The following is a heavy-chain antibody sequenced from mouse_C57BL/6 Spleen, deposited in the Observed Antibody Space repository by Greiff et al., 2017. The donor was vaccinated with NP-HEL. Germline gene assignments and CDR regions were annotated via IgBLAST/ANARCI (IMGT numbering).Heavy chain of an antibody. Sequence: QVQLQQPGAELVKPGASVKLSCKASGYTFTSYWMHWVKQRPGQGLEWIGMIHPNSGSTNYNEKFKSKATLTVDKSSSTAYMQLSSLTSEDSAVYYCARDYYGSLYYCDYWGQGTTLTVSS. CDR1: GYTFTSYW. J-gene: IGHJ2*01. CDR2: IHPNSGST. D-gene: IGHD1-1*01. CDR3: ARDYYGSLYYCDY. V-gene: IGHV1-64*01.